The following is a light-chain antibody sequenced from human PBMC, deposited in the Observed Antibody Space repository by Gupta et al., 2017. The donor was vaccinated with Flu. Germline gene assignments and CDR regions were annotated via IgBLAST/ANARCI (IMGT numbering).Light chain of an antibody. Sequence: QSVLTQPTSVSGAPGQRVTLSCTGSNSSVVEPYDVHWYQRLSGTAPKLLTFGNSNRPSGVPDRVSGSKSGTSASLAITGLQAEDEADYYCQSYDSSLSGLVFGGGTKLTVL. V-gene: IGLV1-40*01. CDR2: GNS. CDR1: NSSVVEPYD. J-gene: IGLJ2*01. CDR3: QSYDSSLSGLV.